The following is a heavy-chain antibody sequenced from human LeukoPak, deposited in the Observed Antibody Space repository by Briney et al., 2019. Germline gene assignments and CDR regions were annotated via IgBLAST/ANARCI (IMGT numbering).Heavy chain of an antibody. Sequence: GGSLRLSCAASRFTFNTYAVNWVRQAPGKGLEWVSAISGNGDITYYADSVGGRFTISRDNSKNTLYLQMNGLRAEDTAVYYCARVKRDCSGGTCYSYDYWGQGTLVTVSS. CDR3: ARVKRDCSGGTCYSYDY. J-gene: IGHJ4*02. CDR2: ISGNGDIT. V-gene: IGHV3-23*01. CDR1: RFTFNTYA. D-gene: IGHD2-15*01.